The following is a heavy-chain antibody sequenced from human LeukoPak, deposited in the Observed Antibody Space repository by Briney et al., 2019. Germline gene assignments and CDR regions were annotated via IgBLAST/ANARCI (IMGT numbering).Heavy chain of an antibody. CDR2: IYNSGST. D-gene: IGHD3-22*01. CDR1: GASISSYY. Sequence: SETLSLTCTVSGASISSYYWSWIRQPPGKGLEWIGYIYNSGSTNYNPSLKSRVTISVDTSKNQFSLKLSSVTAADTAVYYCARSGRYYESSGYYYVLYWGQGTLVTVSS. CDR3: ARSGRYYESSGYYYVLY. J-gene: IGHJ4*02. V-gene: IGHV4-59*08.